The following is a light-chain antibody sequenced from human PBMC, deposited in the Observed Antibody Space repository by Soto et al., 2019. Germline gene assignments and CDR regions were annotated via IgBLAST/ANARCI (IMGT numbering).Light chain of an antibody. CDR1: QSVSSH. V-gene: IGKV3-11*01. J-gene: IGKJ5*01. Sequence: EIVLTQSPATLSLSPGERATLSCRASQSVSSHLAWYQQKPGQAPSLLIYDASNRATGIPARFSGSGSGTDFTLTNSSLEPEDFAVYYFQQRSNWPITFGQGTRLEIK. CDR3: QQRSNWPIT. CDR2: DAS.